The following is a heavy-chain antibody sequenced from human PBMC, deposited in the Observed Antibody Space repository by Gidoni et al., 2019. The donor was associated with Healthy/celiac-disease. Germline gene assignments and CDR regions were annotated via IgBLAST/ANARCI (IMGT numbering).Heavy chain of an antibody. CDR1: AGSFVGYY. CDR3: ASRKPGHRKNPFDN. CDR2: INHSGST. V-gene: IGHV4-34*01. J-gene: IGHJ4*02. Sequence: QVQLQQWCSGLLTPSETLSLTCAVYAGSFVGYYWSWIRQPPGQGLEWIGAINHSGSTNYNPSLKSRVTISVDTSKNQFSLKLSSVTAADTAVYYCASRKPGHRKNPFDNWGQGTLVTVS.